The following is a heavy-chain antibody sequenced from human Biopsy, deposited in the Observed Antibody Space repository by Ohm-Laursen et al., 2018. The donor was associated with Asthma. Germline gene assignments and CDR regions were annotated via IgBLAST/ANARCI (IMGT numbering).Heavy chain of an antibody. J-gene: IGHJ4*02. CDR1: GFTFRNFG. CDR3: VRWRSGYPDHYSDF. D-gene: IGHD2-21*01. CDR2: ISSDVRE. Sequence: SLRLSCAAFGFTFRNFGMHWVRQAPGKGLEWVALISSDVREWYADSVKGRFTISRDNSKNTPDLQMNSLRGDDTAVYYCVRWRSGYPDHYSDFWGLGTLVTVSS. V-gene: IGHV3-30*03.